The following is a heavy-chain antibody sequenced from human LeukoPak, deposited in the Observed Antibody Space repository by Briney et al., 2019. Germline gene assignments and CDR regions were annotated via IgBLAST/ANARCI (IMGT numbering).Heavy chain of an antibody. J-gene: IGHJ4*02. V-gene: IGHV4-34*01. D-gene: IGHD6-19*01. CDR2: INHSGST. Sequence: SETLSLTCAVYGGSFSGYYWSWIRQPPGKGLEWIAEINHSGSTNYNPSLKSRVTISVDTSKNQFSLKLSSVTAADTAVYYCARSIAVAGKRGLDYWGQGTLVTVSS. CDR1: GGSFSGYY. CDR3: ARSIAVAGKRGLDY.